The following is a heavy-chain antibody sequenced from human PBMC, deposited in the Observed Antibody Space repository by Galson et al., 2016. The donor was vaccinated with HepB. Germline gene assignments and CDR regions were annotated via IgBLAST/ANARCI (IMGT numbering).Heavy chain of an antibody. CDR3: TRAPPLPATVGGYGS. D-gene: IGHD2-2*01. J-gene: IGHJ4*02. V-gene: IGHV3-74*01. CDR2: LSTDGRST. CDR1: GFSLSRYW. Sequence: SLRLSCAASGFSLSRYWMHWVRQAPGKGPVWVSRLSTDGRSTNYADSVKGRFTISRDNAKNTLYLEMNSLRAEDTAGYYCTRAPPLPATVGGYGSWGQGVLVTVSS.